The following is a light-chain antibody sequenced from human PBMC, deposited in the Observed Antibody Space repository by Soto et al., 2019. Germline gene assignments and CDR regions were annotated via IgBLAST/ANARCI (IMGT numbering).Light chain of an antibody. CDR1: QSVSSSY. J-gene: IGKJ5*01. Sequence: EIVLTPSPGTLSFSPVERATLSCIASQSVSSSYLAWYQQKPGQPPRLLIYGASSRATGIPDRFSGSGSGTDFTLTISRLEPEDFAVFYCQHYDSLPITCGQGTQREIK. CDR3: QHYDSLPIT. CDR2: GAS. V-gene: IGKV3-20*01.